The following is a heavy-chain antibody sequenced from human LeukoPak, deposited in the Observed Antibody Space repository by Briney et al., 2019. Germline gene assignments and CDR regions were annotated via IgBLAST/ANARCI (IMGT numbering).Heavy chain of an antibody. CDR3: AVMAVTTVDAFDL. CDR2: INTASTTI. D-gene: IGHD4-17*01. J-gene: IGHJ3*01. V-gene: IGHV3-48*02. Sequence: GGSLRLSCSASGFTFSNYNINWVRQAPGKGPEWISYINTASTTIHYADSVKGRFTISRDNAKNSLYLEMNSLRDEDTAVYYCAVMAVTTVDAFDLWGPGTMVTVSS. CDR1: GFTFSNYN.